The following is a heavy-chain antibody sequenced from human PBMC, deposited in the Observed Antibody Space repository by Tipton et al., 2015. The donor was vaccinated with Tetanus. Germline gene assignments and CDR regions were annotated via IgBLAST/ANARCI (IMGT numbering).Heavy chain of an antibody. J-gene: IGHJ4*02. CDR2: ISPSGRT. V-gene: IGHV4-61*08. D-gene: IGHD3-16*01. CDR3: VRANYVFPKKGPFDY. Sequence: TLSLTCSVSGGSLRSDDYQWNWIRQPPGKGLEWLAYISPSGRTNSNYSLKSRITISQDKSKNQFSLRLTSVTAADTAVYYCVRANYVFPKKGPFDYWGTGSLVIVSS. CDR1: GGSLRSDDYQ.